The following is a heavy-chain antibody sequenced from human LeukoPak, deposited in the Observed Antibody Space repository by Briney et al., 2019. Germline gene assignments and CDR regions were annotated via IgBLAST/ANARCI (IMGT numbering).Heavy chain of an antibody. J-gene: IGHJ4*02. CDR2: INSDGSST. CDR3: ARDRPMYSTSWYGNDY. V-gene: IGHV3-74*03. D-gene: IGHD6-13*01. Sequence: GGSLRLSCAASAFTFGNYWMHWVRQAPGKGLVWVSRINSDGSSTTYAGSVKGRFTISRDNAKNTLYLQMNSLQAEDAAVYYCARDRPMYSTSWYGNDYWGQGTLVTVPS. CDR1: AFTFGNYW.